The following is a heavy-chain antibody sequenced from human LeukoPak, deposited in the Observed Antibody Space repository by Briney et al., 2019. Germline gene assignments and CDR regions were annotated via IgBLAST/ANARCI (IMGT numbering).Heavy chain of an antibody. J-gene: IGHJ3*02. CDR1: GFTFNNYF. CDR2: ISRTGSTT. D-gene: IGHD2-15*01. V-gene: IGHV3-64*01. CDR3: ATSRYCSGGDCYSLAFDI. Sequence: PGGSLRLSCAASGFTFNNYFMHWVRQAPGKGLEYFSAISRTGSTTYYTNSVKGRFTISRDNSKSTLYLQMGGLRAEDMAVYYCATSRYCSGGDCYSLAFDIWGQGTMVTVSS.